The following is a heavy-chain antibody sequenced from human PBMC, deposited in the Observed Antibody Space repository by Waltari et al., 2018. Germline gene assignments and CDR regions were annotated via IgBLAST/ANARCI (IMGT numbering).Heavy chain of an antibody. CDR2: IYTGGST. D-gene: IGHD4-17*01. CDR1: GFTVSSNY. V-gene: IGHV3-53*01. CDR3: ATADNQDYGDYLDY. J-gene: IGHJ4*02. Sequence: EVHLVESGGGLIQPGGSLRLSCAASGFTVSSNYMSWVRQAPGKGLEGVSLIYTGGSTYYADSLKGRFTSSRDNSKNTLYLQMSGLRAEDTAVYYCATADNQDYGDYLDYWGQGTLVTVSS.